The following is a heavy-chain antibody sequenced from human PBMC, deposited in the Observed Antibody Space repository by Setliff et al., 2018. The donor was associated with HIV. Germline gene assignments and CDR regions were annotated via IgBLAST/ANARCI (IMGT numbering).Heavy chain of an antibody. CDR2: FMYTDIHYVNYLN. J-gene: IGHJ4*02. V-gene: IGHV4-30-4*01. Sequence: SETLSLTCAVSGASFVGDNHLSWIRQTPERGLEWIAYFMYTDIHYVNYLNYRNPSLASRLSISVDKSKNQFSLTLSSVTAADTAVYYCARARSDWYNVRPYYFDLWGQGTPVTVSS. CDR1: GASFVGDNH. D-gene: IGHD6-19*01. CDR3: ARARSDWYNVRPYYFDL.